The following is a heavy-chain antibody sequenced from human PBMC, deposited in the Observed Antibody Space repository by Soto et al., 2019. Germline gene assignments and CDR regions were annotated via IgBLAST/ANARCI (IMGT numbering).Heavy chain of an antibody. CDR2: IWYDGSNK. CDR1: GFTFSSYG. Sequence: QVQLVESGGGVVQPGRSLRLSCAASGFTFSSYGMHWVRQAPGKGLEWVAVIWYDGSNKYYADSVKGRFTISRDNSKNTLYLQINSLRAEDTAVYYCARGRYCSSTSCYWSGQRPLYWGQGTLVTVSS. J-gene: IGHJ4*02. V-gene: IGHV3-33*01. CDR3: ARGRYCSSTSCYWSGQRPLY. D-gene: IGHD2-2*01.